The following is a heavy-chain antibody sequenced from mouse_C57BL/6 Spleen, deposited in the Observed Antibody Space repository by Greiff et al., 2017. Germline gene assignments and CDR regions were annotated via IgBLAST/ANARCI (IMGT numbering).Heavy chain of an antibody. V-gene: IGHV5-9-1*02. D-gene: IGHD4-1*01. CDR2: ISSGGDYL. CDR3: TRGEDWDRFAY. Sequence: EVQLVESGEGLVKPGGSLKLSCAASGFTFRSYALSWVRQPPEKRLEWVASISSGGDYLYYADTVKGRFTISRDNARNTLYLQMSSLKSEDTAMYYCTRGEDWDRFAYWGQGTLGTVSA. J-gene: IGHJ3*01. CDR1: GFTFRSYA.